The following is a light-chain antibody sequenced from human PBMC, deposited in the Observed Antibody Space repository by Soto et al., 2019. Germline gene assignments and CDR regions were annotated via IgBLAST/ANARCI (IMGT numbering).Light chain of an antibody. J-gene: IGLJ2*01. V-gene: IGLV2-14*01. CDR1: SSDVGGYNY. CDR2: DVS. Sequence: QSALTQPASVSGSPGQSITFSCTGTSSDVGGYNYVSWYQQHPGKAPKLMIYDVSNRPPGVSNRFSGSKSGNTASLTISGLQAEDEADYYCSSYTSTSPVVFGGGTKLTVL. CDR3: SSYTSTSPVV.